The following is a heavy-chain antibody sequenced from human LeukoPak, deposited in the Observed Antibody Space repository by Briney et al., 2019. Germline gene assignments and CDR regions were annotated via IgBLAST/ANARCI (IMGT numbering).Heavy chain of an antibody. Sequence: PGGSLRLSCAASGFTFSSYEMNWARQAPGKGLEWVSSISSSSSYIYYANSVKGRFTISRDNAKNSLYLQMNSLRAEDTAVYYCARDPYYDSSGHYYYYYYMDVWGKGTTVTISS. D-gene: IGHD3-22*01. CDR1: GFTFSSYE. V-gene: IGHV3-21*01. J-gene: IGHJ6*03. CDR3: ARDPYYDSSGHYYYYYYMDV. CDR2: ISSSSSYI.